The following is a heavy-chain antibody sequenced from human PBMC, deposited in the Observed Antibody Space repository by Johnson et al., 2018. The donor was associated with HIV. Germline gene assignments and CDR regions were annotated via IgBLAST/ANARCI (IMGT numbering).Heavy chain of an antibody. CDR2: IWYDGSNK. J-gene: IGHJ3*02. Sequence: VQLVESGGGVVQPGRSLRLSCAASGFTFSSYGMHWVRQAPGKGLEWVAVIWYDGSNKYYADSVKGRFTISRDNSKNTLYLQMNSLRAEDTAVYYCARGRKTVTTVRPSAFDIWGQGTMVTVSS. V-gene: IGHV3-33*01. CDR3: ARGRKTVTTVRPSAFDI. D-gene: IGHD4-17*01. CDR1: GFTFSSYG.